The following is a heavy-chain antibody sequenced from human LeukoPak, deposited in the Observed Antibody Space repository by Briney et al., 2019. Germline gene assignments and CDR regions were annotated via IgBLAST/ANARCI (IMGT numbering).Heavy chain of an antibody. Sequence: GGSLRLSCAASGFTFSDYYMSWIRQAPGKGLEWVSYISSSGSTIYYADSVKGRFTISRDNAKNSLFLQMSSLRAEDTAVYYCARDYDSSGYDSRLDSWGQGTLVTVSS. V-gene: IGHV3-11*04. D-gene: IGHD3-22*01. J-gene: IGHJ4*02. CDR2: ISSSGSTI. CDR1: GFTFSDYY. CDR3: ARDYDSSGYDSRLDS.